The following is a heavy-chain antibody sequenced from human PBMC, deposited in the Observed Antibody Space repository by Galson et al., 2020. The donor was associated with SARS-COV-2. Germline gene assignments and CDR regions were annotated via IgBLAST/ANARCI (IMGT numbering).Heavy chain of an antibody. CDR1: GFSLSTNGVG. CDR3: AHRDIVGGRGWN. D-gene: IGHD1-26*01. V-gene: IGHV2-5*02. CDR2: IYWDDDK. Sequence: SGPTLVKPTQTLTLTCTFSGFSLSTNGVGVGWIRQPPGKALEWLALIYWDDDKRYSPSLKNRLTITKDTSKNQVVLTMTNMDPVDTATYYCAHRDIVGGRGWNWGQGTLVTVSS. J-gene: IGHJ4*02.